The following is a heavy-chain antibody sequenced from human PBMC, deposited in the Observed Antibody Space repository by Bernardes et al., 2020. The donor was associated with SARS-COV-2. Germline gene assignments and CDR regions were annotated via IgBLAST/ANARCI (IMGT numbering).Heavy chain of an antibody. CDR1: GGSISSSSYY. CDR2: IYYSGST. D-gene: IGHD3-10*01. J-gene: IGHJ6*02. CDR3: ARDGSGSYYEGYGMDV. V-gene: IGHV4-39*01. Sequence: SETLSLTCTVSGGSISSSSYYWGWIRQPPGKGLEWIGSIYYSGSTYYNPSLKSRVTISVDTSKNQFSLKLSSVTAADTAVHYCARDGSGSYYEGYGMDVWGQGTTVTVSS.